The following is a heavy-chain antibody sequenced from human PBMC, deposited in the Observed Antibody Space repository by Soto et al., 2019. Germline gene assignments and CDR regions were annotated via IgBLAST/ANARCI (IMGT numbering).Heavy chain of an antibody. D-gene: IGHD6-19*01. CDR1: GISFSSYL. Sequence: EVQLVESGGGMVQPGGSLRLSCATSGISFSSYLMSWVRQAPGKGLEWVANIKQDGGEKYYVDSVKGRFTISRDNAKKSLYLQMNSLRVEDTAVYYCVREGWSTGRYYFDYWGQGTLVTVSS. CDR2: IKQDGGEK. J-gene: IGHJ4*02. V-gene: IGHV3-7*04. CDR3: VREGWSTGRYYFDY.